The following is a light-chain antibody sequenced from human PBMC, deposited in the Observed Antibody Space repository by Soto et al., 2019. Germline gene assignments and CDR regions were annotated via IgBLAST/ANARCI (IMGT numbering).Light chain of an antibody. Sequence: QSALTQPRSVSGSPGQSVTVSCTGTSSDVGGYNYVSWYQQHPGKAPKRIIYDVTKRPSGVPDRFSGSKSGNTASLTISGLQADDEADYYCCLYIGATTYVFVTGTKVTVL. CDR2: DVT. V-gene: IGLV2-11*01. CDR1: SSDVGGYNY. J-gene: IGLJ1*01. CDR3: CLYIGATTYV.